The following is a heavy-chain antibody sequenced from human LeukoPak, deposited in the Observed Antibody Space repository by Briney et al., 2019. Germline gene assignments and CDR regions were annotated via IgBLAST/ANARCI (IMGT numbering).Heavy chain of an antibody. CDR1: GLTFSSYA. D-gene: IGHD4-17*01. CDR2: ISGSGGST. Sequence: PGGSLRLSCAASGLTFSSYAMSWVRQAPGKGLEWVSAISGSGGSTYYADSVKGRFTISRDNSKNTLYLQMNSLRAEDTAVYYCAKDGVTTGVNPYYFDYWGQGTLVTVSS. V-gene: IGHV3-23*01. CDR3: AKDGVTTGVNPYYFDY. J-gene: IGHJ4*02.